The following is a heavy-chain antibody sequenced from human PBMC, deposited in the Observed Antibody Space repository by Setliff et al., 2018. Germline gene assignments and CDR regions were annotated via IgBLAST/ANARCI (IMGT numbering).Heavy chain of an antibody. CDR3: TRAWIQLWFPDY. D-gene: IGHD5-18*01. CDR2: IRGKVYGGTT. J-gene: IGHJ4*02. Sequence: LRLSCTASGFTFGDYPMSWVRQAPGKGLEWVGFIRGKVYGGTTEYAASVKGRFTISRDDSKSIAYLQMNSLKTEDKAVYYCTRAWIQLWFPDYWGQGTLVTVSS. V-gene: IGHV3-49*04. CDR1: GFTFGDYP.